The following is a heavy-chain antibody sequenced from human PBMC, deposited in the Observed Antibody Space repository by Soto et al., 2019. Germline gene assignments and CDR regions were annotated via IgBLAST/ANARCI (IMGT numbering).Heavy chain of an antibody. CDR3: ARGRYGHY. Sequence: QVHLVQSGAEVKKPGASVKVSCKASGYTFTSYGITWVRQAPGQGLEWMGWISTHNGNTDYAQKLQGRVIVTRDTSTSTAYMGLRSLISAVTAVYDCARGRYGHYWGQGALVTVSS. CDR2: ISTHNGNT. CDR1: GYTFTSYG. D-gene: IGHD1-1*01. V-gene: IGHV1-18*01. J-gene: IGHJ4*02.